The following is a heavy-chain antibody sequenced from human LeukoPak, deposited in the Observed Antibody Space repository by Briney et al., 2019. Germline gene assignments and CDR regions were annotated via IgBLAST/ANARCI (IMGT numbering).Heavy chain of an antibody. D-gene: IGHD6-13*01. CDR3: AKVRSSWYFFDD. V-gene: IGHV3-23*01. J-gene: IGHJ4*02. Sequence: GGSLRLSCAASGFTFSSYAINWVRQAPGKGLEWVSGISGSGGDAYYADSVKGRFTISRDNSKNTLYLQMSSLRAEDTAVYYCAKVRSSWYFFDDWGQGTLVTVSS. CDR1: GFTFSSYA. CDR2: ISGSGGDA.